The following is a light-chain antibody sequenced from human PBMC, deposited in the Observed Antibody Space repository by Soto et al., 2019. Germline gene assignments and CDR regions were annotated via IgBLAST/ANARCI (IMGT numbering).Light chain of an antibody. V-gene: IGKV3-20*01. CDR1: QSISRY. CDR3: QQYGSSPWT. CDR2: AAS. Sequence: IVLTQSPGTLSLSPGERTTLSCRASQSISRYLAWYQQKPGQGPRLLIYAASRRATGIPDRFSGSGSGTDFTLTISRLEPEDFAVYYCQQYGSSPWTFGQGTKVDIK. J-gene: IGKJ1*01.